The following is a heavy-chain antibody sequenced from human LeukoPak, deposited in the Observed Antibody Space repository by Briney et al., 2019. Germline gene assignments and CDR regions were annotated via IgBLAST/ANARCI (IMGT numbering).Heavy chain of an antibody. CDR1: GGSISSYY. CDR3: ARDWEYCSGGSCYQDYYYYYMDV. J-gene: IGHJ6*03. V-gene: IGHV4-4*07. CDR2: IYTSGST. Sequence: PSETLSLTCTVSGGSISSYYWSWIRQPAGKGLEWIGRIYTSGSTNYNPSLKSRVTMSVDTSKNQFSLKLSSVTAADTAVYYCARDWEYCSGGSCYQDYYYYYMDVWGKGPTVTVSS. D-gene: IGHD2-15*01.